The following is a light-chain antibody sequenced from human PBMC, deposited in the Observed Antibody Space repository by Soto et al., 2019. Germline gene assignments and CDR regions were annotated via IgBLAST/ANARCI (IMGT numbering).Light chain of an antibody. J-gene: IGLJ1*01. Sequence: QSALTQPASVSGSPGQSITISCTGTSSDVGGYNYVSWYQQHPGKAPKLMIYHVSNRPSGVSNRFSGSKSGNTASLTISGLQSEAEADYYCSSYASSSTLYVFGPGTKVPVL. V-gene: IGLV2-14*03. CDR1: SSDVGGYNY. CDR3: SSYASSSTLYV. CDR2: HVS.